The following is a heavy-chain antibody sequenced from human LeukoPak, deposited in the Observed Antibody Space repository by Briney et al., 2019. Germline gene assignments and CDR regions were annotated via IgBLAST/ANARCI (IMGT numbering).Heavy chain of an antibody. CDR1: GFTFSSYA. CDR3: AKDVISVAGTPRYFDY. V-gene: IGHV3-23*01. CDR2: ISASDGST. J-gene: IGHJ4*02. D-gene: IGHD6-19*01. Sequence: GGSLRLSCAASGFTFSSYAMSWVRQAPGKGLEWVSAISASDGSTYYADSVKGRFTIPRDNSKNTLYLQMNNLRDEDTAVYYCAKDVISVAGTPRYFDYWGQGTLVTVSS.